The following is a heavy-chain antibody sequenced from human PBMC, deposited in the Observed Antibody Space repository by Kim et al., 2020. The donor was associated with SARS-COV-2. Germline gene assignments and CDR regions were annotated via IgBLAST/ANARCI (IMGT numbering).Heavy chain of an antibody. D-gene: IGHD3-9*01. Sequence: GESLKISCKGSGYSFTSYWISWVRQMPGKGLEWMGRIDPSDSYTNYSPSFQGHVTISADKSISTAYLQWSSLKASDTAMYYCARHGQILTGYYGGDWFDPWGQGTLVTVSS. CDR2: IDPSDSYT. J-gene: IGHJ5*02. CDR1: GYSFTSYW. CDR3: ARHGQILTGYYGGDWFDP. V-gene: IGHV5-10-1*01.